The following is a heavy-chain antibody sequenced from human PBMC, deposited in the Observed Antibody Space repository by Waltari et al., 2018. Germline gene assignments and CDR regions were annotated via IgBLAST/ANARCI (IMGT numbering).Heavy chain of an antibody. V-gene: IGHV4-34*01. CDR3: AREGYCSGGSCHGGFDP. D-gene: IGHD2-15*01. CDR2: INHIGST. J-gene: IGHJ5*02. CDR1: GGSFSGYY. Sequence: QVQLQQWGAGLLKPSETLSLTCAVYGGSFSGYYWSWIRQPPGKGLEWIGEINHIGSTNHNPSRKSRVTRSVDTSKNQFSRKLSSVTAADTAVYYCAREGYCSGGSCHGGFDPWGQGTLVTVSS.